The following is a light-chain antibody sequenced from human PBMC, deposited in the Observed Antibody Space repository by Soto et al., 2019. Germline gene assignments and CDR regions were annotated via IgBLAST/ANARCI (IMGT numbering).Light chain of an antibody. J-gene: IGKJ5*01. CDR1: ERIYSAY. CDR2: GTS. CDR3: QQYGNSPIT. V-gene: IGKV3-20*01. Sequence: EVVLTQSQRTLCFSLGDRGSLXWRPSERIYSAYLGWYQQKPGQAPRLLIYGTSSRATGIPDRFSGSGSGTDFTLTISRLEPEDFAVYYCQQYGNSPITFGQGTRLEIK.